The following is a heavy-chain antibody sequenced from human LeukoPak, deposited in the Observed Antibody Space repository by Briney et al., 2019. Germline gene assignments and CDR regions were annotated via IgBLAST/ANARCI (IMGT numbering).Heavy chain of an antibody. CDR1: GFTFSSYA. Sequence: PGGSLRLSCAASGFTFSSYAMSWVRQAPGKGLEWVSVISGSGDNTYYAGSVKGRFTISRDNSQNTLYLQMNSLRTEDTAVYYCAKSPSVSTLTTHDYWGQGTLVTVSS. CDR2: ISGSGDNT. J-gene: IGHJ4*02. D-gene: IGHD4-17*01. CDR3: AKSPSVSTLTTHDY. V-gene: IGHV3-23*01.